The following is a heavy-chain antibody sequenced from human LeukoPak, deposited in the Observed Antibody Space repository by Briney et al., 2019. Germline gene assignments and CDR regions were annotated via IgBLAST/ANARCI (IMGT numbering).Heavy chain of an antibody. D-gene: IGHD3-10*01. CDR3: AKEGLLWFENAFDI. Sequence: PGGSLRLSCAASGFTFSSYAMHWVRQAPGKGLEWVAVISYDGSNKYYADSVKGRFTISRDNSKNTLYLQMNSLRAEDTAVYYCAKEGLLWFENAFDIWGQGTMVTVSS. J-gene: IGHJ3*02. V-gene: IGHV3-30-3*01. CDR2: ISYDGSNK. CDR1: GFTFSSYA.